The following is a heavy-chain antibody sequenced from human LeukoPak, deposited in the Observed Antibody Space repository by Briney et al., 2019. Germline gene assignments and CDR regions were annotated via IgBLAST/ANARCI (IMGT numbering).Heavy chain of an antibody. D-gene: IGHD5-18*01. CDR2: ISGGGTT. V-gene: IGHV3-23*01. CDR1: GFTFSSYA. Sequence: GGSLRLSCAASGFTFSSYAMSWVRQAPGKGLEWVSSISGGGTTYYAGSVKGRLTISRDNSKNTLYLEMNSLRAEDTAVYYCAKSLWSHYYYYGMDVWGQGTTVT. CDR3: AKSLWSHYYYYGMDV. J-gene: IGHJ6*02.